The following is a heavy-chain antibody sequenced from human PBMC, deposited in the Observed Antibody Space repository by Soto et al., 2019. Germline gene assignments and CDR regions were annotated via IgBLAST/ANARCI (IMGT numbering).Heavy chain of an antibody. D-gene: IGHD2-2*01. V-gene: IGHV4-34*01. CDR2: INHSGST. J-gene: IGHJ5*02. CDR1: GGSFSGYY. Sequence: QVQLQQWGAGLLKPSETLSLTCAVYGGSFSGYYWSWIRQPPGKGLEWLGEINHSGSTNYNPSLKSPVIISVDTSKNQFSLKLSSVDAADTAVYYWARESGVVVPAASRRFDLWGQGTLVTVSS. CDR3: ARESGVVVPAASRRFDL.